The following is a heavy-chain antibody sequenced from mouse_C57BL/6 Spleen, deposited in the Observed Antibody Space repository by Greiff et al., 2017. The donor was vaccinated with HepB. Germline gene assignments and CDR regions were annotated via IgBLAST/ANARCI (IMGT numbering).Heavy chain of an antibody. D-gene: IGHD1-1*01. CDR3: AKLLRGYFDV. CDR1: GFTFSDYG. V-gene: IGHV5-17*01. Sequence: EVHLVESGGGLVKPGGSLKLSCAASGFTFSDYGMHWVRQAPEKGLEWVAYISSGSSTIYHADTVKGRFTISRDNAKNTLFLQMTSLRSEDTAMYYCAKLLRGYFDVWGTGTTVTVSS. J-gene: IGHJ1*03. CDR2: ISSGSSTI.